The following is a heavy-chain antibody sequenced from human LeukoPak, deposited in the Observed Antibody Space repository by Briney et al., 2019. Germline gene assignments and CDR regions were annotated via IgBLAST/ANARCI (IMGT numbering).Heavy chain of an antibody. D-gene: IGHD5-12*01. CDR3: AKGGGYEAQYYYYYLDV. CDR1: GFTFSSYG. CDR2: IRYDGSNK. V-gene: IGHV3-30*02. Sequence: PVGSLRLSCAASGFTFSSYGMHWVRQAPGKGLEWVAFIRYDGSNKYYADSVKGRFTISRDNSKNTLYLQMKSLRAEDTAVYYCAKGGGYEAQYYYYYLDVWGKGTTVTISS. J-gene: IGHJ6*03.